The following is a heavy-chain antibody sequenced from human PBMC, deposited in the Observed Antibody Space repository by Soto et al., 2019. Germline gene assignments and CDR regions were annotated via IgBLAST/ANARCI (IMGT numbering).Heavy chain of an antibody. CDR2: IYYSGST. J-gene: IGHJ4*02. V-gene: IGHV4-59*08. CDR1: GGSISSYY. Sequence: SETLSLTCTVSGGSISSYYWSWIRQPPGKGLEWIGYIYYSGSTNYNPSLKSRVTISVDTSKNQFSLKLSSVTAADTAVYYCARRVAATLDYWGQGTLVTVS. CDR3: ARRVAATLDY. D-gene: IGHD6-25*01.